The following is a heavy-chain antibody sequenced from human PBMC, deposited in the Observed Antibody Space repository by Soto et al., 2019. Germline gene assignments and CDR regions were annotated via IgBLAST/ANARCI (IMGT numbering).Heavy chain of an antibody. Sequence: SETLSLTCAVYGGSFSGYYWSWIRQPPGKGLEWIGEINHSGSTNYNPSLKSRVTISVDTSKNQFSLKLSSVTAADTAVYYCARGGGTRIAAAGNWFDPWGQGTLVTVSS. J-gene: IGHJ5*02. CDR2: INHSGST. CDR3: ARGGGTRIAAAGNWFDP. CDR1: GGSFSGYY. V-gene: IGHV4-34*01. D-gene: IGHD6-13*01.